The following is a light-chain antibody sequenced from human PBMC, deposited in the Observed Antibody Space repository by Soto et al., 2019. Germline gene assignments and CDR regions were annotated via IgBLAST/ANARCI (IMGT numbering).Light chain of an antibody. CDR3: QQYNSYSPYT. V-gene: IGKV1-5*01. CDR2: DAS. J-gene: IGKJ2*01. Sequence: DIQMTQSPSTLSASVGDRVTITCRASQSISSWLAWYQQKPGKAPKLLIYDASSLESGVPSRFSGSGSGTEFTLTFSSLQADDFATYYYQQYNSYSPYTFGQGTKLDIK. CDR1: QSISSW.